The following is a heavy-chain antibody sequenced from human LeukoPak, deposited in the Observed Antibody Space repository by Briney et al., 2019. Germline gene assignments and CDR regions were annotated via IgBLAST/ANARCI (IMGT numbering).Heavy chain of an antibody. V-gene: IGHV4-4*07. CDR1: GGSISSYY. CDR3: ARDPTWAMVRGVIPNDY. CDR2: IYTSGST. D-gene: IGHD3-10*01. Sequence: SETLSLTCTVSGGSISSYYWSWIRQPAGKGLEWIGRIYTSGSTNYNPSLKSRVTMSVDTSKNQFSLKLSSVTAADTAVYYCARDPTWAMVRGVIPNDYWGQGTLVTVSS. J-gene: IGHJ4*02.